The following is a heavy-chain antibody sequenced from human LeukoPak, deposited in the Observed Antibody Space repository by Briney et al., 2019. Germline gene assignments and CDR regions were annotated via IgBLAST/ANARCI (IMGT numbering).Heavy chain of an antibody. V-gene: IGHV4-59*08. Sequence: PSETLSLTCTVSGGSISSYYWSWIRQPPGKGLEWIGYIYYSGSTNYNPSLKSRVTISVDTSKNQFSLKLSSVTAADTAVYYCARHWQGCGGDCYIDYWGQGTLVTVSS. CDR2: IYYSGST. D-gene: IGHD2-21*02. J-gene: IGHJ4*02. CDR3: ARHWQGCGGDCYIDY. CDR1: GGSISSYY.